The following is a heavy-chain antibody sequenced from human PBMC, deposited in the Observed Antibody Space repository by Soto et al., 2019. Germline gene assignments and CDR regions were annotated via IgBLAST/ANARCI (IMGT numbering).Heavy chain of an antibody. V-gene: IGHV4-39*01. CDR1: GGSITSSSYS. D-gene: IGHD1-26*01. CDR3: ARRYGSAIDY. CDR2: FYYSEST. Sequence: SETLSLTCAVSGGSITSSSYSWGWVRQPPGKGLEWIATFYYSESTNCSPSLKSRVTISVDTSKNQFSLKLSSVTAAETAVYYCARRYGSAIDYWGQGTLVTVSS. J-gene: IGHJ4*02.